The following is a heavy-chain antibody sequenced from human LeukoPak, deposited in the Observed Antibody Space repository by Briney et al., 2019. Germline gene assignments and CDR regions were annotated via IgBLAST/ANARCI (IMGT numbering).Heavy chain of an antibody. CDR2: IGISSGNT. V-gene: IGHV3-48*01. CDR1: GFNFIDYS. D-gene: IGHD5-12*01. CDR3: ARDHRYAFDN. Sequence: GESLRLSCAASGFNFIDYSMNWVRQAPGEGLEWISYIGISSGNTKYADSVKGRFTISRDKARNSLYLQMNSLRVEDTAMYYCARDHRYAFDNWGHGTLVTVSS. J-gene: IGHJ4*01.